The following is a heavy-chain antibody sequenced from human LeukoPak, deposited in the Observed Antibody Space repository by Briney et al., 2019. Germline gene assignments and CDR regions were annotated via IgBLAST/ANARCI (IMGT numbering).Heavy chain of an antibody. V-gene: IGHV1-2*06. CDR3: ARGYRTVGAIEYFQH. Sequence: ASVKVSCKASGYTFTGYYMHWVRQATGQGLEWMGRINPNSGGTNYAQKFQGRVTMTRDTSISTAYMELSRLRSDDTAVYYCARGYRTVGAIEYFQHWGQGTLVTVSS. J-gene: IGHJ1*01. CDR1: GYTFTGYY. D-gene: IGHD1-26*01. CDR2: INPNSGGT.